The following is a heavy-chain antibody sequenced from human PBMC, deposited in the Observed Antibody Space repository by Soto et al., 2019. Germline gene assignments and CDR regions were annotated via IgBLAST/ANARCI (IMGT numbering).Heavy chain of an antibody. Sequence: ASVKVSCKVSGYTLTELSMHWVRQAPGKGLEWMGGFDPEDGETIYAQKFQGRVTMTEDTSTDTAYMELSSLRSEDTAVYYCATSVAVAAIYDYWGQGTLVTVSS. CDR2: FDPEDGET. CDR1: GYTLTELS. D-gene: IGHD6-19*01. CDR3: ATSVAVAAIYDY. J-gene: IGHJ4*02. V-gene: IGHV1-24*01.